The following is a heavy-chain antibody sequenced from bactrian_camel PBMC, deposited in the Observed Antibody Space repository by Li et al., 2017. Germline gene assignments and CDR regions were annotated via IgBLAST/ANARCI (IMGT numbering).Heavy chain of an antibody. Sequence: HVQLVESGGGSVQAGGSLRLSCAASGYIYNTYAWFRQAPGKEREGVAAIDTGDGTTYYLDSVEGRFTISHDNAANTLYLQMNSLKPEDIAMYYCAVAVGLPDLLRGGYLSARSYDYWGHGTQVT. J-gene: IGHJ4*01. CDR1: GYIYNTYA. V-gene: IGHV3S54*01. D-gene: IGHD3*01. CDR3: AVAVGLPDLLRGGYLSARSYDY. CDR2: IDTGDGTT.